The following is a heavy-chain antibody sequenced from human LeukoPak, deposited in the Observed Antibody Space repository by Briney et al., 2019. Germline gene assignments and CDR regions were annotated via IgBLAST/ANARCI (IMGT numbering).Heavy chain of an antibody. Sequence: PSETLSLTCAVYGGSFSGYYWSWIRQPPGKGLEWIGEINHSGSTNYNPSLKSRVTISVDTSKNQFSLKLSSVTAADTAVYYCASLSTVTTSGYFDYWGQGTLVTVSS. CDR2: INHSGST. D-gene: IGHD4-17*01. CDR1: GGSFSGYY. J-gene: IGHJ4*02. V-gene: IGHV4-34*01. CDR3: ASLSTVTTSGYFDY.